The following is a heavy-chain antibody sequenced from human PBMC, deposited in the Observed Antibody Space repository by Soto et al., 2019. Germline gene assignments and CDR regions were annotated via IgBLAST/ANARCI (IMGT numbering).Heavy chain of an antibody. CDR2: IIPIFGTA. CDR1: GGTFSSYA. D-gene: IGHD3-10*01. Sequence: QVQLVQSGAEVKKPGSSVKVSCKASGGTFSSYAISWVRQAPGQGLEWMGGIIPIFGTANYAQKFQGRVTITADESTSTAYMALSSRQFEETAVFYCATEVMVRGVLSVFDYWGQGTLVTVSS. J-gene: IGHJ4*02. CDR3: ATEVMVRGVLSVFDY. V-gene: IGHV1-69*01.